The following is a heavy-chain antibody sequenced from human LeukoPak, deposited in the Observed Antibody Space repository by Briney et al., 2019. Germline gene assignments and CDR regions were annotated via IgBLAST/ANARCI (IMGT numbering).Heavy chain of an antibody. CDR1: GGSFSGYY. V-gene: IGHV4-34*01. CDR3: AGCEAPITPPPYGFDV. J-gene: IGHJ6*02. Sequence: PSETLSLTCAVYGGSFSGYYWSWIRQPPGKGLEWIGEINHSGSSNYNPSLKSRVTISVDTSKNQFSLKLSSVTAADTAVYYCAGCEAPITPPPYGFDVWGQGTEVTVSS. D-gene: IGHD5-12*01. CDR2: INHSGSS.